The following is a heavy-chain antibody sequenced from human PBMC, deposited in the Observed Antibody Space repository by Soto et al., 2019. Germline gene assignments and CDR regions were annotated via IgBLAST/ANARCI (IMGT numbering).Heavy chain of an antibody. CDR1: GYTFSTYA. V-gene: IGHV1-3*01. J-gene: IGHJ6*02. Sequence: QVHLEQSGAEVKKPGASVKVSCKASGYTFSTYALHWVRQAPGQRLEWMGWINAGNGNTKYSQKLQGRVTMTTDTSTSTAYMELRSLRSDDTAVYYCARDRPDFWSGSQLYYYGMDVWGQGTTVTVSS. CDR3: ARDRPDFWSGSQLYYYGMDV. CDR2: INAGNGNT. D-gene: IGHD3-3*01.